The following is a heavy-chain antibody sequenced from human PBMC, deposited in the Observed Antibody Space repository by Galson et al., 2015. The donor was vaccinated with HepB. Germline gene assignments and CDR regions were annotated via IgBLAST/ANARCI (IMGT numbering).Heavy chain of an antibody. CDR1: GGSISSYY. J-gene: IGHJ3*02. CDR2: IYYSGST. Sequence: TCTVSGGSISSYYWSWIRQPPGKGLEWIGYIYYSGSTNYNPSLKSRVTISVDTSKNQFSLKLSSVTAADTAVYYCARLPAQFDAFDIWGQGTMVTVSS. CDR3: ARLPAQFDAFDI. D-gene: IGHD2-2*01. V-gene: IGHV4-59*08.